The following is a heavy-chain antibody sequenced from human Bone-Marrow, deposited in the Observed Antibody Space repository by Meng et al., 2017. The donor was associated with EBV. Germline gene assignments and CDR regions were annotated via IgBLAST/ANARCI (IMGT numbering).Heavy chain of an antibody. CDR1: GGSISSSNW. D-gene: IGHD3-16*01. Sequence: VPREESGPCLVQPSGSPSLTCAVPGGSISSSNWWSWVRQPPGKGLEWNGEIYHSGSTSYNPSLESRVTISVDKSKNQVSLKLSSVTAADTAVYYCAQRERWGLDPWGQGTLVTVSS. J-gene: IGHJ5*02. CDR3: AQRERWGLDP. CDR2: IYHSGST. V-gene: IGHV4-4*02.